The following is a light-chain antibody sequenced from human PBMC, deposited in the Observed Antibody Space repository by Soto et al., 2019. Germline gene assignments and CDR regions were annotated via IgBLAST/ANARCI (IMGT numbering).Light chain of an antibody. J-gene: IGLJ2*01. CDR1: SSDVGGYNY. CDR2: EVS. Sequence: QSALSQPPSASGSPGQSVTISCTGTSSDVGGYNYVSWYQQHPGKAPKLMIYEVSKRPSGVPDRFSGSKSGNTASLTVSGLQPEDDSNYYCSPYAGSNNVVFGGGTKVTVL. CDR3: SPYAGSNNVV. V-gene: IGLV2-8*01.